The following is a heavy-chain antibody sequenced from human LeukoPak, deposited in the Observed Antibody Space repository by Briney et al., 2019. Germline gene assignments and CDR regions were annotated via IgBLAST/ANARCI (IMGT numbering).Heavy chain of an antibody. Sequence: GGSLRLSCAASGFTFSSYAMSWVRQAPGKGLEWVSAASGGGDSTYYADSVKGRFTISRDNSKNTLYLQMNSLRAEDTAVYYCVRGYYAGRGHHFEYWGQGTLVAVSS. J-gene: IGHJ4*02. CDR2: ASGGGDST. CDR1: GFTFSSYA. CDR3: VRGYYAGRGHHFEY. V-gene: IGHV3-23*01. D-gene: IGHD3-22*01.